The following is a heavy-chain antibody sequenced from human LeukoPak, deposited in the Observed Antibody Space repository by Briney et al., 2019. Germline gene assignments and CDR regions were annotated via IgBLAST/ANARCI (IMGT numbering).Heavy chain of an antibody. CDR1: GYSISSGYY. D-gene: IGHD3-3*01. J-gene: IGHJ4*02. V-gene: IGHV4-38-2*02. CDR2: IYHSGST. Sequence: PSETLSLTCTVSGYSISSGYYWGWIRQPPGKGLEWIGSIYHSGSTYYNPSLKSRVTISVDTSKNQFSLKLSSVTAADTAEYYCARLSLKVLEWSPIKGKETHYFDSWGQGTLVTVSS. CDR3: ARLSLKVLEWSPIKGKETHYFDS.